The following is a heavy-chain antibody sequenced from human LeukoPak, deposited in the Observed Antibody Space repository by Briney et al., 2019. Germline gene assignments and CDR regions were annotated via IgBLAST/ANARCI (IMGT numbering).Heavy chain of an antibody. CDR1: GGSISSYY. D-gene: IGHD1-26*01. Sequence: SETLSLTCTVSGGSISSYYWSWIRQPPGKGLEWIGYIYTSGSTNYNPPLKSRVTISVDTSKNQFSLKLTSVTAADTAVYYCATSHSGTYTLFDYWGQGTLVSVSS. CDR2: IYTSGST. CDR3: ATSHSGTYTLFDY. J-gene: IGHJ4*02. V-gene: IGHV4-4*09.